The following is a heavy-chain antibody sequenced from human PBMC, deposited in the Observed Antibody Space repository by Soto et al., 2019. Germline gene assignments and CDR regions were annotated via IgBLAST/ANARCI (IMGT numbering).Heavy chain of an antibody. J-gene: IGHJ4*02. CDR1: GFTFSSYA. D-gene: IGHD3-22*01. CDR3: AIHRNYYDSRTLYY. Sequence: PGGSLRLSCAASGFTFSSYAMTWVRQAPGKGLEWVSAISGSSGTTHYADSVKGRFTISRDNSKNTLHLQMSSLRAEDTAVYYCAIHRNYYDSRTLYYWGQGTLVTVSS. CDR2: ISGSSGTT. V-gene: IGHV3-23*01.